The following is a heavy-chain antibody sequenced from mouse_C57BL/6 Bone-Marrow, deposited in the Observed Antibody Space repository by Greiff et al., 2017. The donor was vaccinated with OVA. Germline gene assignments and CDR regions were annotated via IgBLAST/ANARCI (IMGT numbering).Heavy chain of an antibody. J-gene: IGHJ2*01. V-gene: IGHV1-54*01. CDR1: GYAFTNYF. D-gene: IGHD2-4*01. CDR2: INPGSGGT. Sequence: VQLQQSGAELVRPGTSVKVSCKASGYAFTNYFIEWVKQRPGQGLEWIGVINPGSGGTNYNEKFKGKATLTVDKSSSTAYLQLSRLTSEDSAVYSGARGGGGSYCDYGDYWGQGTTVTVSS. CDR3: ARGGGGSYCDYGDY.